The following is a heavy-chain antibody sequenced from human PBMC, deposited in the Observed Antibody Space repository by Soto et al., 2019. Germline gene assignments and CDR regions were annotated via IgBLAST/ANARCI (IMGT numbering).Heavy chain of an antibody. CDR1: GFTFSSYA. CDR2: ISSNGGST. D-gene: IGHD6-19*01. Sequence: GGSLRLSCSASGFTFSSYAMHWVRQAPGKGLEYVSAISSNGGSTYYADSVKGRFTISRDNSKNTLYLQMSSLRAEDTAVYYCVKASIAVAGTSSDYWGQGTLVTVSS. J-gene: IGHJ4*02. CDR3: VKASIAVAGTSSDY. V-gene: IGHV3-64D*06.